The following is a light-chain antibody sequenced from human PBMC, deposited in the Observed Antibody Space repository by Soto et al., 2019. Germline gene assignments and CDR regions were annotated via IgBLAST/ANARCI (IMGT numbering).Light chain of an antibody. J-gene: IGLJ2*01. Sequence: QSVLTQPPSASGTPGQRVTISCPGSISNIGGNTVNWYQQLPGTAPKLLMYTNNQRPSGVPDRLSGSKSGTSASLAISGLQSEDEADYYCAALDDSLNGVVFGGGTKLTVL. V-gene: IGLV1-44*01. CDR1: ISNIGGNT. CDR3: AALDDSLNGVV. CDR2: TNN.